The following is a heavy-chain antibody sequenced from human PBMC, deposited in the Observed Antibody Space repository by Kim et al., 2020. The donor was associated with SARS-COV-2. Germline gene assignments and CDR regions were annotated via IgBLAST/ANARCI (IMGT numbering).Heavy chain of an antibody. Sequence: RGDNTFYADSVKGRFTFSRDNSKNTLFLQLNSLRVEDTAVYYCARGIYDTWGQGTLLIVSS. J-gene: IGHJ5*02. CDR2: RGDNT. CDR3: ARGIYDT. V-gene: IGHV3-23*01.